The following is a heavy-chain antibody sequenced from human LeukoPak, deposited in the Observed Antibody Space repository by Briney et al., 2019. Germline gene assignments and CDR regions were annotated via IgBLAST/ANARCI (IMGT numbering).Heavy chain of an antibody. CDR2: IKPDGNDK. J-gene: IGHJ4*02. V-gene: IGHV3-7*03. CDR3: TTSDCEY. Sequence: PGGSLRLSCAVSGFTFSESWMTWVRQAPGKGLEWVATIKPDGNDKFLVDSVKSRFTISRDNAKTSLFLQMNSLRAEDTAMYYCTTSDCEYWGQGALVTVSS. CDR1: GFTFSESW.